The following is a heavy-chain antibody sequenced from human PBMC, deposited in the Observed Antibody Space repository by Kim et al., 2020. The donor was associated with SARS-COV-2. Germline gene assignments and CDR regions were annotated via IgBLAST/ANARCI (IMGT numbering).Heavy chain of an antibody. D-gene: IGHD5-12*01. CDR2: ISAYNGNT. J-gene: IGHJ4*02. Sequence: ASVKVSCKASGYTFTSYGISWVRQASGQGLEWMGWISAYNGNTNYAQKLQGRVTMTTDTSTSTAYMELRSLRSDDTAVYYCARDQKSPWLRLGPDYWGQGTLVTVSS. CDR1: GYTFTSYG. V-gene: IGHV1-18*01. CDR3: ARDQKSPWLRLGPDY.